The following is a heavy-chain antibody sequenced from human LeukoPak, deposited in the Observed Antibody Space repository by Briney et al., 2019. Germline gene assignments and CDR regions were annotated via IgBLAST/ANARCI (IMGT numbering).Heavy chain of an antibody. CDR1: GFTFSNHG. J-gene: IGHJ6*03. V-gene: IGHV4-34*01. Sequence: PGGTLRLSCAASGFTFSNHGMNWVRQPPGKGLEWIGEINHSGSTNYNPSLKSRVTISVDTSKNQFSLKLSSVTAADTAVYYCARAKYYYGSGSYYNSRYYYYMDVWGKGTTVTISS. CDR2: INHSGST. CDR3: ARAKYYYGSGSYYNSRYYYYMDV. D-gene: IGHD3-10*01.